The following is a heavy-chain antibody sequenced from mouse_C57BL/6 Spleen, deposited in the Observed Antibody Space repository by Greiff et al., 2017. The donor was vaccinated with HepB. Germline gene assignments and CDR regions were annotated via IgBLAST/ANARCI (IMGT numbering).Heavy chain of an antibody. Sequence: EVKLQESGPGLVKPSQSLSLTCSVTGYSITSGYYWNWIRQFPGNKLEWMGYISYDGSNNYNPSPNNRISITRDTSKNQFFLKLNSVTKEDTSTYYCARDSSGYVGPWFAYWGQGSLVTVSA. CDR1: GYSITSGYY. CDR3: ARDSSGYVGPWFAY. CDR2: ISYDGSN. V-gene: IGHV3-6*01. D-gene: IGHD3-2*02. J-gene: IGHJ3*01.